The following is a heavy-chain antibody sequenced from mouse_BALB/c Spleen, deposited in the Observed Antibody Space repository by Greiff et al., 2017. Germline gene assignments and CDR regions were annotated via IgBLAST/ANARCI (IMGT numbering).Heavy chain of an antibody. J-gene: IGHJ4*01. CDR3: ARSEDYRYPYYAMDY. V-gene: IGHV1S56*01. CDR1: GYTFTSYY. CDR2: IYPGNVNT. Sequence: QVQLQQSGPELVKPGASVRISCKASGYTFTSYYIHWVKQRPGQGLEWIGWIYPGNVNTKYNEKFKGKATLTADKSSSTAYMQLSSLTSEDSAVYFCARSEDYRYPYYAMDYWGQGTSVTVSS. D-gene: IGHD2-14*01.